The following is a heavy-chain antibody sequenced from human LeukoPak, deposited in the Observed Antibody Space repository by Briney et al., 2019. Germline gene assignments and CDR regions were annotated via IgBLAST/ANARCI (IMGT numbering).Heavy chain of an antibody. D-gene: IGHD6-13*01. CDR2: IYPGDSDT. J-gene: IGHJ1*01. V-gene: IGHV5-51*01. CDR3: ARGNIAAAGGAEYFQH. Sequence: GESLKISCKGSGYSFTSYWIGWVRQMPGKGLEWMGIIYPGDSDTRYSPSFQGQVTISADKSISTAYLQWSSLKASDTAMYYCARGNIAAAGGAEYFQHWGQGTLVTVSS. CDR1: GYSFTSYW.